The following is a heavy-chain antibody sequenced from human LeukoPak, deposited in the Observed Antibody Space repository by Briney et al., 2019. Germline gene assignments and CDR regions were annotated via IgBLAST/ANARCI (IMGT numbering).Heavy chain of an antibody. CDR3: ARVMVRGVNWFDP. Sequence: GGSLRLSCAASGFTVSSNYMSWVRQAPGKGLEWVSVIYRGGSTYYADSVKGRFTISRDNSKNTLYLQMNSLRAEDTAVYYCARVMVRGVNWFDPWGQGTLVTVSS. J-gene: IGHJ5*02. CDR1: GFTVSSNY. CDR2: IYRGGST. V-gene: IGHV3-66*02. D-gene: IGHD3-10*01.